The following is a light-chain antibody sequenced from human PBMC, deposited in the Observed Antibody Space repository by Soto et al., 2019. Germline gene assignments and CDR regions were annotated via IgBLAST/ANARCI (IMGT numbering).Light chain of an antibody. V-gene: IGLV2-11*01. Sequence: QSALTQPRSVSGSPGQSVTISCTGTSSDVGGYNYVSWYQQHPGKAPKLMIYDVSKRPSGVPDRFSGSKSGNTASLTISGLQAEDEADYYCCSSTVFGTGTKLTVL. CDR3: CSSTV. J-gene: IGLJ1*01. CDR2: DVS. CDR1: SSDVGGYNY.